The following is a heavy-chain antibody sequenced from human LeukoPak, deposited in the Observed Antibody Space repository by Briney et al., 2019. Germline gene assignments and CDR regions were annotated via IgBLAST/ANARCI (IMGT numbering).Heavy chain of an antibody. Sequence: QSGGSLRLSCEASGFTLSTYWMSWVRQAPGKGLERVVNIKEDGSEKYYGDSVKGRFTISRDNAKNSLYLQMNSLRAEDTAVYYCARDSSGYQWGQGTLVTVSS. V-gene: IGHV3-7*01. CDR3: ARDSSGYQ. CDR1: GFTLSTYW. J-gene: IGHJ4*02. CDR2: IKEDGSEK. D-gene: IGHD3-22*01.